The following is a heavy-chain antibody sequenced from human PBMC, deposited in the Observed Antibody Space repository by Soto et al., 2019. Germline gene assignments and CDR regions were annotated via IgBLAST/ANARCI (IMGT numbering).Heavy chain of an antibody. CDR2: VNPSGGHT. CDR3: ARGGHVVVVPAALDY. V-gene: IGHV1-46*01. D-gene: IGHD2-21*02. J-gene: IGHJ4*02. CDR1: GYMFTNYY. Sequence: ASVKVSCKASGYMFTNYYMHWVRQAPGQGLEWMGTVNPSGGHTTYAQHFLGRVTMTRDTSTSTLYMELTSLTSDDTAIYYCARGGHVVVVPAALDYWGKGTLVTVSP.